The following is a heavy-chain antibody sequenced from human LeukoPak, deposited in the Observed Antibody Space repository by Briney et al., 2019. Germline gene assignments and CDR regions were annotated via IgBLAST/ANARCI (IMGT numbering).Heavy chain of an antibody. CDR2: INHSGST. D-gene: IGHD3-10*01. CDR3: ARVKATMVRGPWRVFDY. V-gene: IGHV4-34*01. CDR1: GGSFSGYY. Sequence: SETLSLTCAVYGGSFSGYYWSWIRQPPGKGLEWFGEINHSGSTNYNPSLKSRVTISVDTSKNQFSLKLSSVTAADTAVYYCARVKATMVRGPWRVFDYWGQGTLVTVSS. J-gene: IGHJ4*02.